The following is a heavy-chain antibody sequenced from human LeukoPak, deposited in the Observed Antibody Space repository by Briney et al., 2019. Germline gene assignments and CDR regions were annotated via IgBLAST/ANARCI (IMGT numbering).Heavy chain of an antibody. Sequence: GRSLRLSCAASGFTFSSYGMHWVRQAPGKGLEWVAVIPYDGSNKYYADSVKGRFTISRDNSKNTLYLQMNSLRAEDTAVYYCAKPLYGSGSYSDYWGQGTLVTVSS. D-gene: IGHD3-10*01. CDR1: GFTFSSYG. J-gene: IGHJ4*02. CDR3: AKPLYGSGSYSDY. V-gene: IGHV3-30*18. CDR2: IPYDGSNK.